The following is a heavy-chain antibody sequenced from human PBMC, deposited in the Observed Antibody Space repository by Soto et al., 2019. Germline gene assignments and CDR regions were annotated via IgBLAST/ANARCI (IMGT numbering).Heavy chain of an antibody. CDR3: ASERLVSAINYYYYYMDV. V-gene: IGHV4-39*01. D-gene: IGHD2-21*02. CDR1: GDSISSSSYY. J-gene: IGHJ6*03. CDR2: INYSGST. Sequence: QLQLQESGPGLVKPSETLSLTCTVSGDSISSSSYYWGWIRQPPGKGLEWIGSINYSGSTYYNPSLKIRVTISVDTSKNQFSLKLSSVTAADTAVYYCASERLVSAINYYYYYMDVWGKGTTVTVSS.